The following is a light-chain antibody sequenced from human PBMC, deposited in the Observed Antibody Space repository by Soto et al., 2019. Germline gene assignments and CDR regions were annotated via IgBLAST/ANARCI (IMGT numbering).Light chain of an antibody. V-gene: IGKV3-20*01. CDR2: GAS. Sequence: EIVLTQSPGTLSLSPGETATLSCRASQSVSSNYLAWYQQKPGQAPRLLIYGASRGAAGIPDRFSGSGSGTNFTLTISKLEPEDFAVYFCLQYGRSPMYTFGPGTKLEVK. J-gene: IGKJ2*01. CDR3: LQYGRSPMYT. CDR1: QSVSSNY.